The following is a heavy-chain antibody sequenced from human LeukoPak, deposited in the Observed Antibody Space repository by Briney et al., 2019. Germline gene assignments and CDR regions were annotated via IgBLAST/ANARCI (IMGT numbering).Heavy chain of an antibody. V-gene: IGHV3-30*18. CDR2: ISYDGSNK. CDR1: GFTFSSYG. J-gene: IGHJ3*02. CDR3: AESRRGEWAFDI. D-gene: IGHD1-14*01. Sequence: GGSLRLSCAASGFTFSSYGMHWVRQAPGKGLEWVAVISYDGSNKYYADSVKGRFTISRDNSKNTLYLQMNSLRAEDTAVYYCAESRRGEWAFDIWGQGTMVTVSS.